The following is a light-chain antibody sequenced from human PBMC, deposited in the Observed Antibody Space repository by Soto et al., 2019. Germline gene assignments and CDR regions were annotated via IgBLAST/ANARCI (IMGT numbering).Light chain of an antibody. J-gene: IGKJ3*01. CDR3: QQYGSSQFT. V-gene: IGKV3-20*01. CDR1: QSVNNNY. Sequence: EIVLMQSPGTLSLSPGEGATLSCRASQSVNNNYLAWYQQRPGQAPTVLIFDTSRRATGVADRFSGSGSGTDFTLRISRVEPDDFAVYYCQQYGSSQFTFGPGTKVDIK. CDR2: DTS.